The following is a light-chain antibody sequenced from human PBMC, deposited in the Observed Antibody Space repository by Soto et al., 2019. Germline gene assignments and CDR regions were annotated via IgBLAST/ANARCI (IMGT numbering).Light chain of an antibody. J-gene: IGLJ1*01. V-gene: IGLV2-14*01. Sequence: QSALTQPASVSGSPGQSITISCTGSTSDVGAYNYVSWYKHHPGQAPQLMIYEVSNRPSGVSNRFSGSKSGNTASLTISGLQADDEGDYYCSSYTSSSTLGVFGTGTKLTVL. CDR1: TSDVGAYNY. CDR2: EVS. CDR3: SSYTSSSTLGV.